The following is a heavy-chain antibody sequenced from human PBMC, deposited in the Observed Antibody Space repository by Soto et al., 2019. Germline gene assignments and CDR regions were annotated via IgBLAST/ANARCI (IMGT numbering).Heavy chain of an antibody. CDR2: IYYSGST. Sequence: QVQLQESGPGLVKPSQTLSLTCTVSGGSISSGGYYWSWIRQHPGKGLEWIGYIYYSGSTYYNPSLQRRVNISVETSKIQFSLKLSSVTAADTAVYYCARVEYQLYYYGMDVWGQGTTVTVSS. CDR3: ARVEYQLYYYGMDV. D-gene: IGHD2-2*01. CDR1: GGSISSGGYY. V-gene: IGHV4-31*03. J-gene: IGHJ6*02.